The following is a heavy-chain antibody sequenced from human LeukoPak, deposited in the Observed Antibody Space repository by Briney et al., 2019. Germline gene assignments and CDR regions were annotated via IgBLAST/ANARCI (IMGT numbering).Heavy chain of an antibody. CDR1: GFSFSSYW. J-gene: IGHJ4*02. D-gene: IGHD6-13*01. V-gene: IGHV3-74*01. CDR2: INSDGIST. CDR3: AKSPIPALVPGVGY. Sequence: GGSLRLSCTASGFSFSSYWMHWVRQAPGKGLVWVSRINSDGISTNYADSVKGRFTISRANSKNTLYLQMNSLRAEDTAVYYCAKSPIPALVPGVGYWGQGTLVTVSS.